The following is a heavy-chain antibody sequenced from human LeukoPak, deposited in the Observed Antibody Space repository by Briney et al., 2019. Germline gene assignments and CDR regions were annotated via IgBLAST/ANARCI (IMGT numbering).Heavy chain of an antibody. CDR2: ISHSGST. V-gene: IGHV4-59*08. J-gene: IGHJ1*01. CDR3: ARRAPVRYFQH. CDR1: GGSISGYY. D-gene: IGHD3-10*01. Sequence: SETLSLTCTVSGGSISGYYWSWIRQPPGKGLEWIGYISHSGSTNYNPSLKSRVTISVDTSKNQFSLKLSSVTAADTAVYYCARRAPVRYFQHWGQGTLVTVSS.